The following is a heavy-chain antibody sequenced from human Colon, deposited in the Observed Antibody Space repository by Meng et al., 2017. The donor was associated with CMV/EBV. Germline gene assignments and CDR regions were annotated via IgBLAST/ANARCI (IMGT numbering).Heavy chain of an antibody. CDR3: TKGRGLLASASNY. V-gene: IGHV3-23*01. D-gene: IGHD1-26*01. Sequence: QAPGKGLELVSSTTGSGDSTYYADSVKGRFTISRDNSKNTLYLQMNSLRAEDTAIYYCTKGRGLLASASNYWGQGTLVTVSS. CDR2: TTGSGDST. J-gene: IGHJ4*02.